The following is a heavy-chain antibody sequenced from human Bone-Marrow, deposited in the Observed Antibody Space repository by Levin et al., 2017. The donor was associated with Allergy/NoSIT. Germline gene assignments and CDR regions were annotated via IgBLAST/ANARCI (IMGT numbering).Heavy chain of an antibody. CDR3: LSNDGY. CDR1: GDSLTKYW. J-gene: IGHJ4*02. D-gene: IGHD1-1*01. Sequence: GGSLRLSCEGSGDSLTKYWISWVRQMPGKGLEWMGRIDPSNSHINYSPSFQGNITISSDNSKNTAYLQWRSLRPSDTAMYFCLSNDGYWGQGTQVTVSS. V-gene: IGHV5-10-1*01. CDR2: IDPSNSHI.